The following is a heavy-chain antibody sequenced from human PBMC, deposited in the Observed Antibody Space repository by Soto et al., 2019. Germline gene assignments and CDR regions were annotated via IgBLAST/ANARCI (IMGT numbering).Heavy chain of an antibody. Sequence: EVQVLESGGGLVQPGGSLRLSCAASGFTFSRYGMNWVRQAPGKGLEWVSGVRSDGDTTYNADSVKGRFTVSRDNFKNTVDLQTNSLRVEDTAVYYCAKGIGVGATTDGANCWGQGTLVTVSS. CDR3: AKGIGVGATTDGANC. V-gene: IGHV3-23*01. CDR1: GFTFSRYG. D-gene: IGHD1-26*01. CDR2: VRSDGDTT. J-gene: IGHJ4*02.